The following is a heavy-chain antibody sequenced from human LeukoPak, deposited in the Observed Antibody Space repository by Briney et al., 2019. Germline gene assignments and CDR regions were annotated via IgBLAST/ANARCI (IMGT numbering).Heavy chain of an antibody. Sequence: ASVKVSCKASGYTFTGYYMHWVRQAPGQGLERMGWINPNSGGTNYAQKFQGRVTMTRDTSISTAYMELSRLRSDDTAVYYCASVTIFRLEVLGWFDPWGQGTLVTVSS. D-gene: IGHD3-3*01. V-gene: IGHV1-2*02. CDR1: GYTFTGYY. CDR3: ASVTIFRLEVLGWFDP. CDR2: INPNSGGT. J-gene: IGHJ5*02.